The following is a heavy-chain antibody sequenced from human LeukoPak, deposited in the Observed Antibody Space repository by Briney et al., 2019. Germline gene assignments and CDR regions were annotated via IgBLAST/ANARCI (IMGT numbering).Heavy chain of an antibody. CDR3: SITKRGPIEGATKGEYYFDY. CDR1: GYTFTSYG. Sequence: GASVKVSCKASGYTFTSYGISWVRQAPGQGLEWMGWISAYNGNTNYAQKLQGRVTMTTDTSTSTAYMELRSLRSDDTAVYYCSITKRGPIEGATKGEYYFDYWGQGTLVTVSS. CDR2: ISAYNGNT. D-gene: IGHD1-26*01. V-gene: IGHV1-18*01. J-gene: IGHJ4*02.